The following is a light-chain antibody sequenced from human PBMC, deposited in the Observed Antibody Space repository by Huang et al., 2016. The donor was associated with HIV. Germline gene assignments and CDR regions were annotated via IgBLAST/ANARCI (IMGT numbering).Light chain of an antibody. CDR3: QQYNNWPPVT. CDR1: QSVSSN. V-gene: IGKV3-15*01. CDR2: DAS. Sequence: IVMTQSPGTLSVSPGERATLSCRASQSVSSNLAWYQQKPGQAPSLLIYDASSRAAGIPARFSGSGSGTEFTLTISSLQSEDFAVYSCQQYNNWPPVTFGPGTKVDIK. J-gene: IGKJ3*01.